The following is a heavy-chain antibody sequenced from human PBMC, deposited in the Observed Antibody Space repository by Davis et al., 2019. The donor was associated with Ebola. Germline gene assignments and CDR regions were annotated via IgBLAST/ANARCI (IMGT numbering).Heavy chain of an antibody. D-gene: IGHD1-26*01. J-gene: IGHJ6*02. CDR2: ISGSGGST. Sequence: GESLKISCAASGFTFSSYAMSWVRQAPGKGLEWVSAISGSGGSTYYADSVKGRFTISRDNSKNTLYLQMNSLRDEDTAVYYCARVRGSGRYWSLGYYYNGMDVWGQGTTVTVSS. CDR3: ARVRGSGRYWSLGYYYNGMDV. V-gene: IGHV3-23*01. CDR1: GFTFSSYA.